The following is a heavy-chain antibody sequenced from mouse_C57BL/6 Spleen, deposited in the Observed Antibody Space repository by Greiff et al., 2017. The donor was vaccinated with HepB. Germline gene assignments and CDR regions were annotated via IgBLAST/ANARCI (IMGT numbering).Heavy chain of an antibody. CDR2: IDPSDSET. D-gene: IGHD2-2*01. Sequence: VQLQQPGAELVRPGSSVKLSCKASGYAFTSYWMHWVKQRPIQGLEWIGNIDPSDSETHYNQKFKDKATLTVDKSSSTAYMQLSSLTSEDSAVYYCARMVTTGGWYFDVWGTGTTVTVSS. CDR3: ARMVTTGGWYFDV. J-gene: IGHJ1*03. CDR1: GYAFTSYW. V-gene: IGHV1-52*01.